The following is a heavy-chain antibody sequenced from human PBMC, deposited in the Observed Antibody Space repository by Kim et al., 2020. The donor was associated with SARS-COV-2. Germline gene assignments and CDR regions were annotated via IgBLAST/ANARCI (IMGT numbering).Heavy chain of an antibody. CDR2: ISWDGGST. CDR3: AKDISPAAYNYYYYYGMDV. CDR1: GFTFDDYA. Sequence: RGSLRLSCAASGFTFDDYAMHWVRQAPGKGLEWVSLISWDGGSTYYADSVKGRFTISRDNSKNSLYLQMNSLRAEDTALYYCAKDISPAAYNYYYYYGMDVWGQGTTVTVSS. D-gene: IGHD2-2*01. V-gene: IGHV3-43D*03. J-gene: IGHJ6*02.